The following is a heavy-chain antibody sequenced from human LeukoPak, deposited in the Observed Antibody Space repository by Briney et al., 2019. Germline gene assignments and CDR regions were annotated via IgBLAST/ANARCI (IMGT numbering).Heavy chain of an antibody. CDR1: GDSINDYY. CDR2: IYYSGST. V-gene: IGHV4-59*12. D-gene: IGHD1-26*01. CDR3: AIQPIQWELLYYFDY. Sequence: PSETLSLTCTVSGDSINDYYWTWIRQPPGKGLEWIGYIYYSGSTNYNPSLKSRVTISVDTSKRQFSLKLSSVTAADTAVYYCAIQPIQWELLYYFDYWGQGTLVTVSS. J-gene: IGHJ4*02.